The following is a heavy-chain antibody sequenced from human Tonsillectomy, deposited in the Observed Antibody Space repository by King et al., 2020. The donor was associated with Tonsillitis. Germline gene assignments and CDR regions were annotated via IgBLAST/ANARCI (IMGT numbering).Heavy chain of an antibody. CDR3: ARGNVLRYFDWLGDYYGMDV. J-gene: IGHJ6*02. CDR2: ISYDGGSK. CDR1: GFTFSNYG. D-gene: IGHD3-9*01. V-gene: IGHV3-33*05. Sequence: VQLVESGGGVVQPGRSLRLSCVASGFTFSNYGKHWVRQAPGKGLEWVAVISYDGGSKYYADSVKGRFTISRDSSKNTLYLQMNSLRAEDTAVYYCARGNVLRYFDWLGDYYGMDVWGQGTTVTVSS.